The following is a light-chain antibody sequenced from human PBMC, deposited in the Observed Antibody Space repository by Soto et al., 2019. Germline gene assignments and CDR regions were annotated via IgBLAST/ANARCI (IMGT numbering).Light chain of an antibody. CDR1: SSDVV. CDR2: EGN. J-gene: IGLJ2*01. CDR3: CSYAINSPVV. Sequence: QSVLAQAASVSGSPGQSITISCTGTSSDVVSWYQQHPGKAPKLMLYEGNQRPSGVSNRFSGSKSGNTASLTISGLQPEDEADYYCCSYAINSPVVFGGGTK. V-gene: IGLV2-23*01.